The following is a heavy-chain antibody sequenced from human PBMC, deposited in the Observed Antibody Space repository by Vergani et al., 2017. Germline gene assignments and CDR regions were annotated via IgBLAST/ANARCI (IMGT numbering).Heavy chain of an antibody. CDR3: ARDPTGYGWGSIGVDV. CDR2: IYYSGST. CDR1: GGSISSSSYY. J-gene: IGHJ6*02. V-gene: IGHV4-39*07. Sequence: QLQLQESGPGLVKPSETLSLTCTVSGGSISSSSYYWGWIRQPPGKGLEWIGSIYYSGSTYYNPSLKSRVTISVDTSKNQFSLKLSSVTAADTAVYYCARDPTGYGWGSIGVDVWGQGTTVTVSS. D-gene: IGHD3-9*01.